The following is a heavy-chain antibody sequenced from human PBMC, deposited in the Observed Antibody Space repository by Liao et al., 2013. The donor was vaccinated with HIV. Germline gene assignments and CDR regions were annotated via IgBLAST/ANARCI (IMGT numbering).Heavy chain of an antibody. D-gene: IGHD3-16*01. V-gene: IGHV4-39*07. Sequence: QPQLQESGPGLVKPSEPLSLTCTVSGYSISTSSYFWGWIRQPPGKGLEWIGSIDVTGSTYYNPSLKSRVTTSIDTSKNQFSLKLTSVTAADTAVYYCARLGVRIVLGLADYWGQGTLVTVSA. CDR1: GYSISTSSYF. J-gene: IGHJ4*02. CDR2: IDVTGST. CDR3: ARLGVRIVLGLADY.